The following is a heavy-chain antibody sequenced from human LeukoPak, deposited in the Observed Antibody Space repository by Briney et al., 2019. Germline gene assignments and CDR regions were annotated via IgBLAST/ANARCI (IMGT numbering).Heavy chain of an antibody. D-gene: IGHD2-2*01. Sequence: GGSLRLSCTVSGFTVSSNSMSWVRQAPGKGLEWVSFIYSDNTHYSDSVKGRFTISRDNSKNTLYLQMNSLRGDDTAVYYCAKDDSTSYYYFDYWGQGTLVTVSS. CDR1: GFTVSSNS. V-gene: IGHV3-66*03. CDR3: AKDDSTSYYYFDY. J-gene: IGHJ4*02. CDR2: IYSDNT.